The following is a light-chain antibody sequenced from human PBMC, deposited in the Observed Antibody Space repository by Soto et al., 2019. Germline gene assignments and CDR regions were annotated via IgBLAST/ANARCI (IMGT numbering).Light chain of an antibody. Sequence: EIVLTQSPGTLSLSPGERATLSCRASQSVSSSYLAWYQQKPGQAPRLLIYGASSRATGIPDRFSGSGSGTAFTLTISRLAPEDFAAYYCQQYGSSPRTFGQGTKVEIK. V-gene: IGKV3-20*01. CDR1: QSVSSSY. CDR3: QQYGSSPRT. J-gene: IGKJ1*01. CDR2: GAS.